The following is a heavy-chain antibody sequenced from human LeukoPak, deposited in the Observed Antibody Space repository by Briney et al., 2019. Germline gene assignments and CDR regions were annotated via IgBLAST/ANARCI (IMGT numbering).Heavy chain of an antibody. CDR3: ARQYYCSSTSCYGGRWFDP. V-gene: IGHV5-51*01. CDR1: GYSFTSYW. Sequence: GESLKISCKGSGYSFTSYWIGWVRQMPGKGLEWMGIIYPGDSDTRYSPSFQGQVTISADKSISTAYLQWSSLKASDTAMYYCARQYYCSSTSCYGGRWFDPWGQGTLDTVSS. CDR2: IYPGDSDT. J-gene: IGHJ5*02. D-gene: IGHD2-2*01.